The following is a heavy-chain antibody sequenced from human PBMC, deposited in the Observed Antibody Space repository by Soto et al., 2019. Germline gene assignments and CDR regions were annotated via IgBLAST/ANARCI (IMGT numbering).Heavy chain of an antibody. J-gene: IGHJ6*02. CDR1: GFSFSRNA. V-gene: IGHV3-23*01. CDR3: AKLGYCTGGTCYLDSYYGVDV. Sequence: QLLESGGGLVQPGGSLRLSCEASGFSFSRNAMSWVRQAPGKGLEWVSSISSGGNTYYADYVEGRFTISTDTSKNTQSLQMTSLGAEDTAVYYCAKLGYCTGGTCYLDSYYGVDVWGQGTTVTVS. CDR2: ISSGGNT. D-gene: IGHD2-15*01.